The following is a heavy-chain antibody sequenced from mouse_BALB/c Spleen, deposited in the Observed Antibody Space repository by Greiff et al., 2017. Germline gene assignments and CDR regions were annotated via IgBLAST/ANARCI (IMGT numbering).Heavy chain of an antibody. V-gene: IGHV1-7*01. J-gene: IGHJ2*01. CDR2: INPSTGYT. CDR1: GYTFTSYW. Sequence: VKLQESGAELAKPGASVKMSCKASGYTFTSYWMHWVKQRPGQGLEWIGYINPSTGYTEYNQKFKDKATLTADKSSSTAYMQLSSLTSEDSAVYYCARSFITTYYFDHWGQGTTLTVSS. CDR3: ARSFITTYYFDH. D-gene: IGHD1-2*01.